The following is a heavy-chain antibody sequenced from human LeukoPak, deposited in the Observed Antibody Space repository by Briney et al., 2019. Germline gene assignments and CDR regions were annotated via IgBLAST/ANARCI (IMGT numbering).Heavy chain of an antibody. CDR2: ITSSGGNT. Sequence: PGASLRLSCAASGFTFSNYAMSWVRQAPGKGLEWVSAITSSGGNTYYADSVKGRFTISRDNSKNTVFLQMNSLRAEDTAVYYCAKGGDYDVLTGYYVSDYWGQGTLVTVSS. V-gene: IGHV3-23*01. CDR3: AKGGDYDVLTGYYVSDY. CDR1: GFTFSNYA. J-gene: IGHJ4*02. D-gene: IGHD3-9*01.